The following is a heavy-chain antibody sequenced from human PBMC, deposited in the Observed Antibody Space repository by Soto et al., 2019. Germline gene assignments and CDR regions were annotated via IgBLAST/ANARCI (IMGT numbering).Heavy chain of an antibody. V-gene: IGHV1-18*01. Sequence: ASVKVSCKASGYTFTSYGISWVRQAPGQGLEWMGWISAYNGNTNYAQKLQGRVTMTTDTSTSTAYMELRSLRSDDTAVYYCARDQLGEFPHYYYYMDVWGKGTTVTVSS. CDR2: ISAYNGNT. D-gene: IGHD3-10*01. J-gene: IGHJ6*03. CDR1: GYTFTSYG. CDR3: ARDQLGEFPHYYYYMDV.